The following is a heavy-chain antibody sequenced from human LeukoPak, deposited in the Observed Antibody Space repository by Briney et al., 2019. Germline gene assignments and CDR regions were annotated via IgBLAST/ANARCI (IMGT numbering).Heavy chain of an antibody. CDR1: GGSFNNYY. CDR3: ARDGPPAGTLDYGSGSIPYYYGMDV. CDR2: INHSGST. V-gene: IGHV4-34*01. J-gene: IGHJ6*02. D-gene: IGHD3-10*01. Sequence: KPSETLSLTCAVYGGSFNNYYWSWIRQPPGKGLEWIGEINHSGSTNYNPSLKSRVTISVDTSKNQFSLKLSSVTVADTAVYYCARDGPPAGTLDYGSGSIPYYYGMDVWGQGTTVTVSS.